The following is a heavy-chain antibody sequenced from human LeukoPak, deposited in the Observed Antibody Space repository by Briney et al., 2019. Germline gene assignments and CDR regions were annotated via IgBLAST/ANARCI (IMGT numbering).Heavy chain of an antibody. CDR3: ARLVSSNWPIDY. Sequence: SETLSLTCTVSGGSISSYFWSWIRLPPGKGLEWIGYIYYSGSTNYNPSLKSRVTISVDTSKNQFSLKLSSVTAADTAVYYCARLVSSNWPIDYWGQGTLVTVSS. J-gene: IGHJ4*02. D-gene: IGHD6-13*01. V-gene: IGHV4-59*08. CDR2: IYYSGST. CDR1: GGSISSYF.